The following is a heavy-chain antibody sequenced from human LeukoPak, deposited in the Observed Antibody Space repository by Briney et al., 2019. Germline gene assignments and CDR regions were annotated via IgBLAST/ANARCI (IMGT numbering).Heavy chain of an antibody. Sequence: SETLSLTCTVSGGSISSYYWSWIRQPPGKVLEWIGYIYYSGSTNYNPSLKSRVTISVDTSKNQFSLKLSSVTAADTAVYYCARGKVAAAATYYYYYMDVWGKGTTVTVSS. CDR2: IYYSGST. J-gene: IGHJ6*03. CDR3: ARGKVAAAATYYYYYMDV. CDR1: GGSISSYY. D-gene: IGHD6-13*01. V-gene: IGHV4-59*01.